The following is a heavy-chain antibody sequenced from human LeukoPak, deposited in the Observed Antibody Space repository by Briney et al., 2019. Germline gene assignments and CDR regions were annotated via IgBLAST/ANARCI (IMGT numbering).Heavy chain of an antibody. D-gene: IGHD3-22*01. J-gene: IGHJ3*02. CDR1: GGSMSPYH. CDR3: ARESESLYYYDSSGYQRGVAFDI. V-gene: IGHV4-31*03. CDR2: IYYSGST. Sequence: SETLSLTCTVSGGSMSPYHWGWIRQHPGKGLEWIGYIYYSGSTYYNPSLKSRVTISVDTSKNQFSLKLSSVTAADTAVYYCARESESLYYYDSSGYQRGVAFDIWGQGTMVTVSS.